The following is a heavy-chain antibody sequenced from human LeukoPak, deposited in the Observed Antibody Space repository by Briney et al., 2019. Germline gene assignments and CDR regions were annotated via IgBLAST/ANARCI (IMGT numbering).Heavy chain of an antibody. CDR3: ARDTHYCTNGVCYPGAFDI. CDR2: IHYSGRT. CDR1: GGSISSYY. V-gene: IGHV4-59*01. D-gene: IGHD2-8*01. J-gene: IGHJ3*02. Sequence: SETLSLTCTVSGGSISSYYWSWIRQPPGKGLEWIGYIHYSGRTKYNPSLKSRVTISVDTSKNQFSLKLSSVTAADMAVYYCARDTHYCTNGVCYPGAFDIWGQGTMVTVSS.